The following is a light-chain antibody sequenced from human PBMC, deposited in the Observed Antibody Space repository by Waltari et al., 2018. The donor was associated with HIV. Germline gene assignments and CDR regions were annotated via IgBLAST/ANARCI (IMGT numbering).Light chain of an antibody. Sequence: DIQMTQSPSSVSASVGDRVTITCRASQGINNYLAWYQQKPGKAPKLLLYAASSLQSGVPSRLSGSASGTDFTLIISSLQPEDFATYYCQQGNSFPITFGQGTRLEIK. CDR1: QGINNY. CDR3: QQGNSFPIT. V-gene: IGKV1-12*01. CDR2: AAS. J-gene: IGKJ5*01.